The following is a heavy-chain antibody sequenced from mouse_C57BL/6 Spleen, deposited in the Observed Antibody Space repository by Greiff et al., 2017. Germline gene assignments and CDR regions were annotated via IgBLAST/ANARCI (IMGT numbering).Heavy chain of an antibody. CDR3: ARFHPYDVRWDFDV. CDR2: IYPGDGDT. D-gene: IGHD2-12*01. CDR1: GYAFSSYW. J-gene: IGHJ1*03. Sequence: QVQLQQSGAELVKPGASVKISCKASGYAFSSYWMNWVKQRPGQGLEWIGQIYPGDGDTNYNGKFKGKATLTADKSSSTAYMQLSSLTSEDSAVYFCARFHPYDVRWDFDVWGTGTTVTVSS. V-gene: IGHV1-80*01.